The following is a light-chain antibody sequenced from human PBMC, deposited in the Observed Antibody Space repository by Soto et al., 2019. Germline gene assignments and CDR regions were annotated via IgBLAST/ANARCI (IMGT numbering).Light chain of an antibody. CDR1: TGAVTSGHR. V-gene: IGLV7-46*01. CDR2: DTS. CDR3: FLTYDGGRV. J-gene: IGLJ2*01. Sequence: QAVVTQEPSLTVSPGGTVTLTCGSSTGAVTSGHRPYWFQQKPGQAPMTLISDTSDTHSWTPARFSGSLLGDKAALTLSGAQPEDEADYYCFLTYDGGRVFGGGTKLTVL.